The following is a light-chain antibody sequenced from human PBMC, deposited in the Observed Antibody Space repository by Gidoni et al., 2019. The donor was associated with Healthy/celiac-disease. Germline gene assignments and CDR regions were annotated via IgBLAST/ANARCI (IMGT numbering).Light chain of an antibody. J-gene: IGKJ3*01. Sequence: EIVMTQSPATLSVSPGERATLSCRASQSVSSNLPWYQQKPGQAPRLLIYDASTRATGIPARFSGSGSGTEFTLTISSLQSEDFAVYYCQQYNNWPPFTFGPGTKVDIK. V-gene: IGKV3-15*01. CDR1: QSVSSN. CDR3: QQYNNWPPFT. CDR2: DAS.